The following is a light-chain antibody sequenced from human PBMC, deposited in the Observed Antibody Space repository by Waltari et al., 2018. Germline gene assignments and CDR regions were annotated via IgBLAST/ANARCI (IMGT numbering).Light chain of an antibody. Sequence: QSGLTQPPSASGPTGQRVTISCSGSSSNIENYRVNRYQQLPGTAAKLLIYSNNQRPSGVPDRFSGSKSGTSASLAISGLQSDDEGDYYCAAWDDSLGGPLFGGGTELTVL. V-gene: IGLV1-44*01. CDR3: AAWDDSLGGPL. CDR2: SNN. J-gene: IGLJ2*01. CDR1: SSNIENYR.